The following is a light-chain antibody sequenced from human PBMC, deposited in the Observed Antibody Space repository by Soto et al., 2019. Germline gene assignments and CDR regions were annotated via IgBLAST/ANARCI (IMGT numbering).Light chain of an antibody. CDR3: QQYGSSRA. CDR2: GAS. Sequence: EIVLTQSPGTLSLSPGERATLSCRASQSVSSSYLAWYQQKPGQAPRLLIYGASSRAIGIPDRFSGSGSGTDFTLIVSRLEPEEFAVYYCQQYGSSRAFGGGAKVEIK. J-gene: IGKJ4*01. V-gene: IGKV3-20*01. CDR1: QSVSSSY.